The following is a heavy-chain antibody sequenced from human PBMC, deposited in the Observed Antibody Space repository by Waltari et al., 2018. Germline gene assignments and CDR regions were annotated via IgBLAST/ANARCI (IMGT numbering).Heavy chain of an antibody. CDR3: ARDRVVPAAIVLWNWFDP. J-gene: IGHJ5*02. V-gene: IGHV4-39*07. D-gene: IGHD2-2*02. CDR1: GGSISSSSYY. Sequence: QLQLQESGPGLVKPSETLSLTCTVSGGSISSSSYYWGWIRQPPGKWLEWIGSIYYSGSTYYNPSLKSRVTISVDTSKNQFSLKLSSVTAADTAVYYCARDRVVPAAIVLWNWFDPWGQGTLVTVSS. CDR2: IYYSGST.